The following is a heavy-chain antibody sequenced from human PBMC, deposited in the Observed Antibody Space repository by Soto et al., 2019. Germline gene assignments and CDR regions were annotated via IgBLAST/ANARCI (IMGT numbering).Heavy chain of an antibody. Sequence: GGSLRLSCAASGFTFSSYAMSWVRQAPGKGLEWVSAISGSGGSTYYADSVKGRFTISRDNSKNTLYLQMNSLRAEDTAVYYCAKDQPKAVAGTGYGVYWGQGTLVTVSS. D-gene: IGHD6-19*01. CDR1: GFTFSSYA. V-gene: IGHV3-23*01. J-gene: IGHJ4*02. CDR2: ISGSGGST. CDR3: AKDQPKAVAGTGYGVY.